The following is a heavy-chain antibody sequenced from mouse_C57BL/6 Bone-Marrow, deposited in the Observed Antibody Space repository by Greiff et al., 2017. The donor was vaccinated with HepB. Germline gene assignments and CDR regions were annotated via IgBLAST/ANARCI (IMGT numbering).Heavy chain of an antibody. D-gene: IGHD1-1*01. CDR1: GYTFTSYW. CDR2: IHPNSGST. V-gene: IGHV1-64*01. J-gene: IGHJ4*01. Sequence: QVQLQQPGAELVKPGDSVKLSCKASGYTFTSYWMHWVKQRPGQGLEWIGMIHPNSGSTNYNEKFKSKATLTVDKSSSTAYMQLSSLTSEDSAVYYCARNSGSSYAMDYWGQGTSVTVSS. CDR3: ARNSGSSYAMDY.